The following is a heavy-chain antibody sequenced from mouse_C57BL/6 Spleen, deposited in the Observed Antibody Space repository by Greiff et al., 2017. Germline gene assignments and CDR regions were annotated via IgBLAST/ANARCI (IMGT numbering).Heavy chain of an antibody. D-gene: IGHD2-5*01. CDR1: GYTFTSYW. CDR2: INPSNGGT. Sequence: QVQLQQPGTELVKPGASVKLSCKASGYTFTSYWMHWVKQRPGQGLECIGNINPSNGGTNSNEKFKSKATLTVDKSSSTAYMQLSSLSSDDSAVYYCARECLWYSNYVSYFDFWGTGTSVTVSS. CDR3: ARECLWYSNYVSYFDF. J-gene: IGHJ1*03. V-gene: IGHV1-53*01.